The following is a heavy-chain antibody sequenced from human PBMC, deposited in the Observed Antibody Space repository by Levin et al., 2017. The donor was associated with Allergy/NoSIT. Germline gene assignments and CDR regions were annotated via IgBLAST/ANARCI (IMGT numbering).Heavy chain of an antibody. Sequence: GGSLRLSCAASGFTFSSYGMHWVRQAPGKGLEWVAVIWYDGSNKYYADSVKGRFTISRDNSKNTLYLQMNSLRAEDTAVYYCARGAKIAAAGTPTAYWGQGTLVTVSS. CDR1: GFTFSSYG. J-gene: IGHJ4*02. D-gene: IGHD6-13*01. CDR2: IWYDGSNK. CDR3: ARGAKIAAAGTPTAY. V-gene: IGHV3-33*01.